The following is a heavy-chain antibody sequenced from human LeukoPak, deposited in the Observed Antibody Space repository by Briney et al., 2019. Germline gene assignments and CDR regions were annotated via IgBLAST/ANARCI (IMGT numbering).Heavy chain of an antibody. J-gene: IGHJ4*02. V-gene: IGHV3-66*01. Sequence: PGGSLRLSCAASGFAVIDNYMNWVRQAPGTGLEWVAVIYSGGNTYYADSVAGRFTISRDTATNTVYLQMNSLRADDTAVYYCAREDSGYGLHLDYWGQGTLVTVSS. CDR3: AREDSGYGLHLDY. CDR1: GFAVIDNY. CDR2: IYSGGNT. D-gene: IGHD5-12*01.